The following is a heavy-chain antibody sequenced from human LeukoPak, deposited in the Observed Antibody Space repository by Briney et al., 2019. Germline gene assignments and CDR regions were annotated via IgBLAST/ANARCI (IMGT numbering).Heavy chain of an antibody. J-gene: IGHJ5*02. Sequence: GGSLRLSCAASGFTFSSYGMHWVRQAPGKGLEWVAFIRYDGSNKYYADSVKGRFTISRDNSKNTLYLQMNSLRAEDTAVYYCAKAGYCSSTSCYTGNWFDPWGQGTLVTVSS. CDR3: AKAGYCSSTSCYTGNWFDP. CDR2: IRYDGSNK. D-gene: IGHD2-2*02. CDR1: GFTFSSYG. V-gene: IGHV3-30*02.